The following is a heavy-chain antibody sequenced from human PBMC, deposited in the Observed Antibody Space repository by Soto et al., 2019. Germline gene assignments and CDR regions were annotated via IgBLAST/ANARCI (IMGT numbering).Heavy chain of an antibody. V-gene: IGHV1-46*03. D-gene: IGHD2-15*01. CDR2: IHPSGGST. CDR3: ARGGYCSGGSCYSMDV. CDR1: GYTFTSYY. Sequence: VASVKVSCKASGYTFTSYYMHWVRQAPGQGLEWMGIIHPSGGSTSYAQKFQGRVTMTRDTSTSTVYMELSSLRSEDTAVYYCARGGYCSGGSCYSMDVWGQGTTVTVS. J-gene: IGHJ6*02.